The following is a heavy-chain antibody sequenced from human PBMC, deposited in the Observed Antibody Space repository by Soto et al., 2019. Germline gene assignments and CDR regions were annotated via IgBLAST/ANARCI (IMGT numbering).Heavy chain of an antibody. Sequence: QLHLRASGPGLVKPSETLSLTCTVSGGSITSSSYYWGWIRQPPGKGLAWIGSIYYSGSTYYNPSLKSPVTISVDTSKNQFSLKLSSVTAADTAVYYCATQEVGGSYVYTFDPWGQGTLVTVSS. CDR1: GGSITSSSYY. D-gene: IGHD1-26*01. J-gene: IGHJ5*02. CDR3: ATQEVGGSYVYTFDP. V-gene: IGHV4-39*01. CDR2: IYYSGST.